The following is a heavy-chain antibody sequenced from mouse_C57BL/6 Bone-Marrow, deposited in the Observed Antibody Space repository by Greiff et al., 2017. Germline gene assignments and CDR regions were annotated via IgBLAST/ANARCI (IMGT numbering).Heavy chain of an antibody. J-gene: IGHJ4*01. V-gene: IGHV2-5*01. CDR3: ARAPATVVMDYAMDY. D-gene: IGHD1-1*01. CDR1: GFSLTSYG. Sequence: VQLVESGPGLVQPSQSLSITCTVSGFSLTSYGVHWVRQSPGKGLEWLGVIWRGGSTDYNAAFMSRLSITKDNSKSQVFFKMNSLQADDTAIYYCARAPATVVMDYAMDYWGQGTSVTVSS. CDR2: IWRGGST.